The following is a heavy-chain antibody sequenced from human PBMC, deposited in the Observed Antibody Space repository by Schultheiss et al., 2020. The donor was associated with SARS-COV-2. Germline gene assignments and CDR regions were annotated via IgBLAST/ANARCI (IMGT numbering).Heavy chain of an antibody. CDR3: ARGGRWYYYNWFEP. D-gene: IGHD2/OR15-2a*01. J-gene: IGHJ5*02. CDR1: GGSFSGYY. V-gene: IGHV4-34*09. CDR2: IYYSGST. Sequence: SQTLSLTCAVYGGSFSGYYWSWIRQPPGKGLEWIGYIYYSGSTYYNPSLKSRVTMSVDTSKNQFSLKLSSVTAADTAVYYCARGGRWYYYNWFEPWGQGTLVTVSS.